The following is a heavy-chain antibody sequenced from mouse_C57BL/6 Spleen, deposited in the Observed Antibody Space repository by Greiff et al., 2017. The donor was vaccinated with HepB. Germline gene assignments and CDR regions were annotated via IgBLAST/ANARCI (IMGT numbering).Heavy chain of an antibody. CDR3: ARYGSSYYIDY. CDR2: IDPSDSYT. V-gene: IGHV1-69*01. D-gene: IGHD1-1*01. J-gene: IGHJ2*01. Sequence: QVQLQQPGAELVMPGASVKLSCKASGYTFTSYWMHWVKQRPGQGLEWIGEIDPSDSYTNYNQKFKGKSTLTVDKSSSTAYMQLSSLTSEDSAVYYCARYGSSYYIDYWGQGTTLTVSS. CDR1: GYTFTSYW.